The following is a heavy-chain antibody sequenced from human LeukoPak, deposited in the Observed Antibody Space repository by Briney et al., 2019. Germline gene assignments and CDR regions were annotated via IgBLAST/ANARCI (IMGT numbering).Heavy chain of an antibody. Sequence: PGGSLRLSCAASGFTFSSYEMNWVRQAPGKGLEWVSSISSSSSYIYYADSVKGRFTISRDNAKNSLYLQMNSLRAEDTAVYYCARGLEGRWGYYYYYMDVWGKGTTVTVSS. J-gene: IGHJ6*03. CDR1: GFTFSSYE. V-gene: IGHV3-21*01. CDR3: ARGLEGRWGYYYYYMDV. D-gene: IGHD1-1*01. CDR2: ISSSSSYI.